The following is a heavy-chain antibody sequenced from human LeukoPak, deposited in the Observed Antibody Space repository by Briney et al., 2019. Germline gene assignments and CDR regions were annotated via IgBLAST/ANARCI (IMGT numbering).Heavy chain of an antibody. V-gene: IGHV4-4*07. J-gene: IGHJ5*02. Sequence: SETLSLTCTVSGGSISRYYWSWIRQPAGKGVEWIGRIYTSGSTNYNPSLKSRGTISVDTSKNHFSLNQKSVTAADTAVYYCARQQCNGGSCYSRAIWFDPRGQGTLVCVSS. CDR1: GGSISRYY. CDR3: ARQQCNGGSCYSRAIWFDP. D-gene: IGHD2-15*01. CDR2: IYTSGST.